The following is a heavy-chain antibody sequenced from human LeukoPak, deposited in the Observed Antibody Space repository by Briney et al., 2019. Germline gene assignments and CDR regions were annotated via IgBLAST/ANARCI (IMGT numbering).Heavy chain of an antibody. D-gene: IGHD2-15*01. CDR3: ARADSVVVVAATRSWFDP. CDR2: INPNSGGT. CDR1: GYTFTGYY. V-gene: IGHV1-2*02. Sequence: ASVKVSCKASGYTFTGYYMHWVRQAPGQGLEWMGWINPNSGGTNYAQKFQGRVTMTRDTSISTAYMELSRLRSDDTAVYYCARADSVVVVAATRSWFDPWGQGTLVTVSS. J-gene: IGHJ5*02.